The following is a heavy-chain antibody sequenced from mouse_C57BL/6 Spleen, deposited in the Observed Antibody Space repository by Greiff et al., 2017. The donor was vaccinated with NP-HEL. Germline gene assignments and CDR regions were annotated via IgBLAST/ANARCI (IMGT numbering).Heavy chain of an antibody. V-gene: IGHV1-52*01. Sequence: VQLQQSGAELVRPGSSVKLSCKASGYTFTSYWMHWVKQRPIQGLEWIGNIDPSDSETHYNQKFKDKATLTVDKSSSTAYMQLSSLTSEDSAVYYCARGGLRRGFAYWGQGTLVTVSA. CDR3: ARGGLRRGFAY. CDR2: IDPSDSET. D-gene: IGHD2-4*01. J-gene: IGHJ3*01. CDR1: GYTFTSYW.